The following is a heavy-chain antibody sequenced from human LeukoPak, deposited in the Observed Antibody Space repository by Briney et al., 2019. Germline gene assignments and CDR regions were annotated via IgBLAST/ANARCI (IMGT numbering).Heavy chain of an antibody. CDR3: AKDINWASFES. CDR1: GFTFSSYE. V-gene: IGHV3-48*03. CDR2: ISSSGSTI. Sequence: QPGGSLRLSCAASGFTFSSYEMNWVRQAPGKGLEWVSYISSSGSTIYYADSVKGRFTISRDNAKNSLYLQMNSLRAEDTALYYCAKDINWASFESWGQGTLVTVSS. D-gene: IGHD7-27*01. J-gene: IGHJ4*02.